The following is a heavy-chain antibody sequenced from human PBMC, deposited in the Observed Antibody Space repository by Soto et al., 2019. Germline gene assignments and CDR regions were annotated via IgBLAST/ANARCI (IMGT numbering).Heavy chain of an antibody. V-gene: IGHV4-31*03. D-gene: IGHD5-12*01. CDR1: GLYIKTGGYY. Sequence: SETLSLTCSVSGLYIKTGGYYWTWIRQHPERGLEWIGYIYYSGTTYFNPSLESRISMSVDLSMNQFSMRLTSVTDADTAVYYCVTNRGYDFSYFASWGKGTLVTVSS. J-gene: IGHJ4*02. CDR2: IYYSGTT. CDR3: VTNRGYDFSYFAS.